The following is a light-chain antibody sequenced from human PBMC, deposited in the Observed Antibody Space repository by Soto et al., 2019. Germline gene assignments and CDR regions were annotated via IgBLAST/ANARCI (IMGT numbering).Light chain of an antibody. CDR1: SSDVGGYNY. V-gene: IGLV2-14*01. J-gene: IGLJ1*01. CDR2: DVS. Sequence: QSALTQPASVSGSPGQSITISCTGTSSDVGGYNYVSWYQQHPGKAPKLMIYDVSYRPSGVSDRFSGSKSGNTASLTISGLQSEDDADYYCASNTSSSSYVFGTGTKLTVL. CDR3: ASNTSSSSYV.